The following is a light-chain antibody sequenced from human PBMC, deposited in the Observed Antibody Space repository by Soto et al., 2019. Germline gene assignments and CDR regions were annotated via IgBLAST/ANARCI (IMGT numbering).Light chain of an antibody. CDR2: GNS. J-gene: IGLJ2*01. Sequence: QSVLTQPPSVSGAPGQRVTISCTGSSSNIGAGYDVHWYQQLPGTAPKLLIYGNSNRPSGVPDRFSGSKSGTSASLAITGLQAEDEADYYCQVYDSSLRGVVFCGGTKLTVL. V-gene: IGLV1-40*01. CDR1: SSNIGAGYD. CDR3: QVYDSSLRGVV.